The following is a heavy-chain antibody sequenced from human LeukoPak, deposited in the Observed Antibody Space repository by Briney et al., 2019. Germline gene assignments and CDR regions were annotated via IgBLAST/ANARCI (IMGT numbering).Heavy chain of an antibody. D-gene: IGHD3-10*01. CDR2: ISGSGGST. V-gene: IGHV3-23*01. Sequence: GGSLRLSCVASGFTFSSYGMSWVRQAPGKGLEWVSAISGSGGSTYYADSVKGRFTISRDNSKNTLYLQMNSLRAEDTAVYYCAKVRSFGSGSYYYYYYMDVWGKGTTVTISS. CDR1: GFTFSSYG. CDR3: AKVRSFGSGSYYYYYYMDV. J-gene: IGHJ6*03.